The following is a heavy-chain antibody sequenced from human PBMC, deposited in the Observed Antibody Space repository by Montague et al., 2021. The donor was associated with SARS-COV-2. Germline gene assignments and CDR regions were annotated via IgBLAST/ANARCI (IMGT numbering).Heavy chain of an antibody. CDR2: IDPSDSNA. J-gene: IGHJ4*02. CDR1: GYSFTTYW. V-gene: IGHV5-10-1*01. CDR3: ATPDY. Sequence: QSGAEVKKPGESLRISCKGSGYSFTTYWINWVRQMPGKGLEWKGKIDPSDSNAYYSPSFQGHVTISVDKSISTAYLQWSSLKASDTAMFYCATPDYWGQGTLVTVSS.